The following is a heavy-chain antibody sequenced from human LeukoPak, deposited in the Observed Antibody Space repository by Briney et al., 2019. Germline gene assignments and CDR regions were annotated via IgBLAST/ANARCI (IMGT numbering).Heavy chain of an antibody. CDR1: GFTVSSDA. CDR3: AKDLEQSYSGWSASYDG. D-gene: IGHD6-19*01. Sequence: QAGGSLRLSCAASGFTVSSDAMSWVRQVPGKRLEWVSAISSGAGTTGYADSVKGRFTISRVNSKSTIYLQMNSLRVEDTAVYYCAKDLEQSYSGWSASYDGWGQGTLVTVSS. J-gene: IGHJ4*02. CDR2: ISSGAGTT. V-gene: IGHV3-23*01.